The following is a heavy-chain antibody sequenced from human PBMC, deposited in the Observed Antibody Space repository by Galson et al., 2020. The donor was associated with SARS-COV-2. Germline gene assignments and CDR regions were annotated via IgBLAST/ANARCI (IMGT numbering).Heavy chain of an antibody. J-gene: IGHJ4*02. CDR1: GFTFSSYF. V-gene: IGHV3-30-3*01. Sequence: GESLKISCAASGFTFSSYFMHWVRQAPGKGLEWVAIISSDGNNKHYAASVRGRFTISRDNSKNTLYLQMNSLRAGDTAVYYCARETGDSTSSYFDYWGQGTLVTVSS. D-gene: IGHD2-2*01. CDR2: ISSDGNNK. CDR3: ARETGDSTSSYFDY.